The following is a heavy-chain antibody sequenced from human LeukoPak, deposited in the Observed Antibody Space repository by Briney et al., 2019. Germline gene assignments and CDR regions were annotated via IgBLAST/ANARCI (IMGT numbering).Heavy chain of an antibody. J-gene: IGHJ5*02. CDR3: ARGLAYYYDSSGYFNWFDP. CDR1: GYTFTGYY. V-gene: IGHV1-2*06. Sequence: GASVKVSCKASGYTFTGYYMHWVRQATGQGLEWMGRINPNSGGTNYAQKFQGRVTMTRDTSISTAYMELSRLRSDDTAVYYCARGLAYYYDSSGYFNWFDPWGQGTLVTVSS. CDR2: INPNSGGT. D-gene: IGHD3-22*01.